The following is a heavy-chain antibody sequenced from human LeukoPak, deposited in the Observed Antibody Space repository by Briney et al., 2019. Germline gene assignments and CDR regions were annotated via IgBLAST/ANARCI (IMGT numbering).Heavy chain of an antibody. J-gene: IGHJ5*02. D-gene: IGHD1-14*01. CDR2: INHSGST. Sequence: PSETLSLTCAVYGGSFSGYYWSWIRRPPGKGLEWIGEINHSGSTNYNPSLKSRVTISVDTSKNQFSLKLSSVTAADTAVYYCARRRMPRGAFDPWGQGTLVTVSS. V-gene: IGHV4-34*01. CDR1: GGSFSGYY. CDR3: ARRRMPRGAFDP.